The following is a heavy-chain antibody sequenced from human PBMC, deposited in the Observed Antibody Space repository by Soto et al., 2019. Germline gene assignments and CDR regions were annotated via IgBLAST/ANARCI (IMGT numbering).Heavy chain of an antibody. D-gene: IGHD3-22*01. V-gene: IGHV1-69*13. CDR3: ARDEEFYYDSSGYPLDY. J-gene: IGHJ4*02. CDR2: IIPIFGTA. Sequence: ASVKVSCNASGGTFSSYAISWVRQAPGQGLEWMGGIIPIFGTANYAQKFQGRVTITADESTSTAYMELSSLRSEDTAVYYCARDEEFYYDSSGYPLDYWGQGTLVTVSS. CDR1: GGTFSSYA.